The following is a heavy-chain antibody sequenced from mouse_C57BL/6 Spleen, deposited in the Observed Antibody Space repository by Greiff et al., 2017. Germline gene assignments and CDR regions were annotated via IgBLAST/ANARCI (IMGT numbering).Heavy chain of an antibody. Sequence: EVQLQQSGPGLVKPSQSLSLTCSVTGYSITSGYYWNWIRQFPGNKLEWMGYISYDGSNNYNPSLKNRISITRDTSKNQFFLKLNSVTTEDTATYYCAREIYYDYEGFAYWGQGTLVTVSA. CDR1: GYSITSGYY. D-gene: IGHD2-4*01. J-gene: IGHJ3*01. CDR2: ISYDGSN. CDR3: AREIYYDYEGFAY. V-gene: IGHV3-6*01.